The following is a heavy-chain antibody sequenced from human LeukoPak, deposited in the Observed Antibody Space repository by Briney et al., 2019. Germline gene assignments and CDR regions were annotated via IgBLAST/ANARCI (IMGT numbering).Heavy chain of an antibody. CDR2: INPSGGST. CDR1: GYTFTSYY. CDR3: ARSWILWSRDKSHAFDI. V-gene: IGHV1-46*01. J-gene: IGHJ3*02. D-gene: IGHD3-3*01. Sequence: ASVKVSCKASGYTFTSYYMHWVRQAPGQGLEWMGIINPSGGSTSYAQKFQGGVTMTRDTSTSTVYMELSSPRSEDTAVYYCARSWILWSRDKSHAFDIWGQGTMVTVSS.